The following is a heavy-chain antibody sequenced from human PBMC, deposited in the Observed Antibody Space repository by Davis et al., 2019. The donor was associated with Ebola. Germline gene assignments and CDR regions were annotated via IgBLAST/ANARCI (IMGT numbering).Heavy chain of an antibody. CDR3: ARTAGRYGMDV. CDR2: IYYSGST. V-gene: IGHV4-28*01. CDR1: GGSISSSNW. J-gene: IGHJ6*02. D-gene: IGHD1-26*01. Sequence: MPSETLSLTFAVSGGSISSSNWWCCIQQPAGKGQEWIGYIYYSGSTYYNPSLKSLVTISVNTSKNQFSLKLSSVTAADTAVYYCARTAGRYGMDVWGQGTTVTVSS.